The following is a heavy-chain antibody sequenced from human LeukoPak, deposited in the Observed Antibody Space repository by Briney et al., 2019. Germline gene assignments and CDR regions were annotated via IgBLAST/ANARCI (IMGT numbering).Heavy chain of an antibody. J-gene: IGHJ4*02. V-gene: IGHV4-34*01. D-gene: IGHD3-9*01. CDR1: GGSFSGYY. CDR2: INHSGSA. Sequence: SETLSLTCAVYGGSFSGYYWSWIRQPPGKGLEWIREINHSGSANYTPSLKSRVTISVDTSKNQFSLKLSSVTAADTAVYYCARGDYDILTGYYDYFDYWGQGTLVTVSS. CDR3: ARGDYDILTGYYDYFDY.